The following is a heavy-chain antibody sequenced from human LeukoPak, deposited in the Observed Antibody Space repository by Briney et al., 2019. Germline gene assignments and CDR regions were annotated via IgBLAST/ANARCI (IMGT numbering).Heavy chain of an antibody. CDR1: GYSISSGYY. D-gene: IGHD2/OR15-2a*01. Sequence: SETLSLTCAVSGYSISSGYYWGWIRQPPGKGLEWIGSIYHSGSTHYNPSLKSRVTISVDTSKNQFSLKLSSVTAADTAVYYCARRNMITFDAFDIWGQGTMVTVSS. CDR3: ARRNMITFDAFDI. J-gene: IGHJ3*02. V-gene: IGHV4-38-2*01. CDR2: IYHSGST.